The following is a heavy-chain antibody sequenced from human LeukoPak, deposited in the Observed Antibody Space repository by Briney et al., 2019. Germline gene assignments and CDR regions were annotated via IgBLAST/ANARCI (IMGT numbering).Heavy chain of an antibody. CDR1: GGTFSSYA. V-gene: IGHV1-69*04. CDR3: ARPNEVGNDFDY. D-gene: IGHD1-26*01. J-gene: IGHJ4*02. Sequence: SVKVSCKASGGTFSSYAISWVRQAHGQGLEWMGRIIPILGIANYAQKFQGRVTITADKSTSTAYMELSSLRSEDTAVYYCARPNEVGNDFDYWGQGTLVTVSS. CDR2: IIPILGIA.